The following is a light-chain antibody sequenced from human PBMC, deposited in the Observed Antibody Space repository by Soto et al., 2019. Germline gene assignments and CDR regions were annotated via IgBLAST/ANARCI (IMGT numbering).Light chain of an antibody. Sequence: GDRVTITCRASQDIGSWLAWYQQKPGKAPKLLIYGASNLRSGVPSRFSGSGSATDFTLTISSLQPEDFASYYCQQANRFPITFGQGTRLEIK. CDR3: QQANRFPIT. V-gene: IGKV1D-12*01. CDR1: QDIGSW. J-gene: IGKJ5*01. CDR2: GAS.